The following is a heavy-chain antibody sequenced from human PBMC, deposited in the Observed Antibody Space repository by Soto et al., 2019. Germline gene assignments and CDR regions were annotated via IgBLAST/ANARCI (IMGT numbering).Heavy chain of an antibody. D-gene: IGHD3-22*01. CDR3: ATKDYYDSSGYYYLGAFDI. CDR2: FDPEDGET. V-gene: IGHV1-24*01. Sequence: WASVKVSCKVSGYTLTELSMHWVRQAPGKGLEWMGGFDPEDGETIYAQKFQGRVTMTEDTSTDTAYMELSSLRSEDTAVYYCATKDYYDSSGYYYLGAFDIWGQGTMVTVSS. J-gene: IGHJ3*02. CDR1: GYTLTELS.